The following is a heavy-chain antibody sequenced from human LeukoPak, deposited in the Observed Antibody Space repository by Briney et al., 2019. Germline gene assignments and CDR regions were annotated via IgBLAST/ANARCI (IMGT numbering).Heavy chain of an antibody. D-gene: IGHD3-3*01. CDR1: GGSISSGDYY. J-gene: IGHJ5*02. Sequence: SETLSLTCTVSGGSISSGDYYWSWIRQPPGKGLEWIGYIYYSGSTYYNPSLKSRVTISVDTSKNQFSLKLSSVTAADTAVYYCARNYDFWSGYYTGGWFDPWGQGTLVTVSS. CDR2: IYYSGST. CDR3: ARNYDFWSGYYTGGWFDP. V-gene: IGHV4-30-4*08.